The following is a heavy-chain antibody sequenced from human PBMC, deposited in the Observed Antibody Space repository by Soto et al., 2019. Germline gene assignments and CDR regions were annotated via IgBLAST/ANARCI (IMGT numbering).Heavy chain of an antibody. CDR1: GFTFSYHG. V-gene: IGHV3-33*01. J-gene: IGHJ3*02. CDR2: IWYDGSHK. CDR3: ARDGIDGAHDAFDI. D-gene: IGHD2-8*01. Sequence: GGSLRLSCAASGFTFSYHGMHWVRQAPGKGLEWVAAIWYDGSHKYHADSVKDWFTISRDNSKNTLYLQMNSLRAEDTALYYCARDGIDGAHDAFDIWGQGTMVTVS.